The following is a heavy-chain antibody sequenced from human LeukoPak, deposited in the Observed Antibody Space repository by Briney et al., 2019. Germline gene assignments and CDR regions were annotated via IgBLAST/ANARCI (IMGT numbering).Heavy chain of an antibody. CDR3: GRVVTTSED. J-gene: IGHJ4*02. D-gene: IGHD1-14*01. V-gene: IGHV3-21*01. CDR1: GFTFRSYS. CDR2: IDPSSTYI. Sequence: GGSLRLSCAASGFTFRSYSMNWVRQAPGKGLEWVSAIDPSSTYIYYADSVKGRFTISRDNAENSLYLQMNSLRAEDTAIYYCGRVVTTSEDWGQGILVTVST.